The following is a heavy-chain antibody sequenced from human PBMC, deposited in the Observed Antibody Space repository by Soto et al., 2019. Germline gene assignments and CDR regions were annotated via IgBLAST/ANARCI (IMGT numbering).Heavy chain of an antibody. CDR1: GYTFTNLG. Sequence: QVQLVQSGAEVKKPGASVKDSCKASGYTFTNLGISWVRQAPGQGLEWMGWISANNGNTNYAQNLQGRVTMTTETSTSTAYMELRSLRSDDTGVEYCAIGGTPMDYWGQGTLVTFSS. V-gene: IGHV1-18*01. D-gene: IGHD3-16*01. J-gene: IGHJ4*02. CDR2: ISANNGNT. CDR3: AIGGTPMDY.